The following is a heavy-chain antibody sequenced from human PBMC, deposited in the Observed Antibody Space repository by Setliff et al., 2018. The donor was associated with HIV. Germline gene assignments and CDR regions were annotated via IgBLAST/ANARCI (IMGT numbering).Heavy chain of an antibody. D-gene: IGHD3-10*01. V-gene: IGHV4-4*09. J-gene: IGHJ6*02. Sequence: SETLSLTCIVSGGSISNFYCSWSWIRQPPGKGLEWIGYIYTSGSTKYNPSLKSRVTISLDTSKNQFSPKLSSVTAADTAVYYCARHSYYASGSYLYYDGMDVWGQGTTVTVSS. CDR1: GGSISNFY. CDR2: IYTSGST. CDR3: ARHSYYASGSYLYYDGMDV.